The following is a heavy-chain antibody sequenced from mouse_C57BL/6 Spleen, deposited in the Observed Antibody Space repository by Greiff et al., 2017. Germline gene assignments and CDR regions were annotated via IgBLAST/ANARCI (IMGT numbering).Heavy chain of an antibody. Sequence: EVQLQQSGPGLVKPSQSLSLTCSVTGYSITSGYYWNWIRQFPGNKLEWMGYISYDGSNNYNPSLKNRISITRDTAKNQFFLKLNSVTTEDTATYYCARAAVVGDFDVWGTGTTVTVSS. CDR3: ARAAVVGDFDV. J-gene: IGHJ1*03. CDR1: GYSITSGYY. CDR2: ISYDGSN. V-gene: IGHV3-6*01. D-gene: IGHD1-1*01.